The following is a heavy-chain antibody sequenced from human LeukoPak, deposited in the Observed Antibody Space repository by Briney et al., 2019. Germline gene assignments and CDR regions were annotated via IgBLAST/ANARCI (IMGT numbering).Heavy chain of an antibody. CDR1: GGSISSYY. CDR3: ARVTYYYDSSGYYSYYFDY. CDR2: IYYSGST. D-gene: IGHD3-22*01. Sequence: SETLSLTCTVSGGSISSYYWSWIRQPPGKGLEWIGYIYYSGSTNYNPSLKSRVTISVDTSKNQFSLKLSSVTAADTAVYYCARVTYYYDSSGYYSYYFDYWGQGTLVTVSS. V-gene: IGHV4-59*01. J-gene: IGHJ4*02.